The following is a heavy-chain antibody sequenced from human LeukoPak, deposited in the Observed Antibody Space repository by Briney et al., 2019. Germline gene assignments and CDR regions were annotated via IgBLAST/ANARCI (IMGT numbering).Heavy chain of an antibody. CDR1: GYSISSGYY. Sequence: SETLSLTCTVSGYSISSGYYWGWIRQPPGKGLEWIGSIYHSGSTCYNPSLKSRVTISVDTSKNQFSLKLSSVTAADTAVYYCARDSIVATIGYWGQGTLVTVSS. D-gene: IGHD5-12*01. J-gene: IGHJ4*02. V-gene: IGHV4-38-2*02. CDR2: IYHSGST. CDR3: ARDSIVATIGY.